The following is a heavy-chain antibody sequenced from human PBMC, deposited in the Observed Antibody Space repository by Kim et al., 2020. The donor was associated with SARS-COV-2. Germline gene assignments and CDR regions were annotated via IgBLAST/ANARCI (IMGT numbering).Heavy chain of an antibody. D-gene: IGHD3-22*01. CDR3: ARDIGTMIVVVMDDY. CDR2: INPNSGGT. Sequence: ASVKVSCKASGYTFTGYYMHWVRQAPGQGLEWMGRINPNSGGTNYAQKFRGRVTMTRDTSISTAYMELSRLRSDDTAVYYCARDIGTMIVVVMDDYWGQGTLVTVSS. J-gene: IGHJ4*02. CDR1: GYTFTGYY. V-gene: IGHV1-2*06.